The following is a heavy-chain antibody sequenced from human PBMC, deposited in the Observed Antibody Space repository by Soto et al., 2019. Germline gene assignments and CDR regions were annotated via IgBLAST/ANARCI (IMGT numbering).Heavy chain of an antibody. Sequence: QVQLVESGGGVVQPGRSLRLSCAASGFTFSSFAMHWVRQAPGKGLEWLAVISSDVVNYYYAESVKGRFTISRDNSKKTLYLQMKSLRNEDTAVYYCARGGAWTPEGLGYWGQGTLVTVSS. CDR1: GFTFSSFA. D-gene: IGHD2-15*01. V-gene: IGHV3-30-3*01. J-gene: IGHJ4*02. CDR3: ARGGAWTPEGLGY. CDR2: ISSDVVNY.